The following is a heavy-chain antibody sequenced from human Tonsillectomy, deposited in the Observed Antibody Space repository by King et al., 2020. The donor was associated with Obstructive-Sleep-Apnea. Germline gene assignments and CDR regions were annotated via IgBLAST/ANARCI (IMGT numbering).Heavy chain of an antibody. V-gene: IGHV3-30*04. CDR3: ARIPTTTMSA. CDR2: MSYDGSDN. CDR1: GFTFSNYA. D-gene: IGHD4-17*01. J-gene: IGHJ5*02. Sequence: VQLVESGGGVVQPGRSLRLSCAASGFTFSNYAMHWVRQAPGKGLEWVAVMSYDGSDNYYADSVKGRFTISRDNSKNTFYLQMDSLRTDDTAVYYCARIPTTTMSAWGQGTLVTVSS.